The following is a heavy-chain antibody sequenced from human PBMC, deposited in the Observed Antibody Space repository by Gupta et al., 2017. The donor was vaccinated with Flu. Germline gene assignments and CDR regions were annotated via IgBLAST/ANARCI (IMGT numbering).Heavy chain of an antibody. CDR1: GFTFSSYS. CDR3: ARVPPGYYDSSGYSDY. Sequence: EVQLVESGGGLVKPGGSLRLSCAASGFTFSSYSMNWVRQAPGKGLEWVSSISSSSSYIYYADSVKGRFTISRDNAKNSLYLQMNSLRAEDTAVYYCARVPPGYYDSSGYSDYWGQGTLVTVSS. D-gene: IGHD3-22*01. V-gene: IGHV3-21*01. CDR2: ISSSSSYI. J-gene: IGHJ4*02.